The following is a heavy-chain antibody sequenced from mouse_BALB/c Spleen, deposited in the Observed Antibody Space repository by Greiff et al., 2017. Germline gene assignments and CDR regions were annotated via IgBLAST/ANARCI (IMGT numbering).Heavy chain of an antibody. Sequence: EVKVVESGAELVKPGASVKLSCTASGFNIKDTYMHWVKQRPEQGLEWIGRIDPANGNTKYDPKFQGKATITADTSSNTAYLQLSSLTSEDTAVYYCARGGTVAYWGQGTLVTVSA. V-gene: IGHV14-3*02. CDR3: ARGGTVAY. CDR2: IDPANGNT. CDR1: GFNIKDTY. J-gene: IGHJ3*01. D-gene: IGHD3-3*01.